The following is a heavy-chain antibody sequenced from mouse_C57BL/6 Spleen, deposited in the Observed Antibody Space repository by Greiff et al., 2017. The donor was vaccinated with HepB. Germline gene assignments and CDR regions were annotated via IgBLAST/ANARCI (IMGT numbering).Heavy chain of an antibody. J-gene: IGHJ2*01. D-gene: IGHD2-5*01. CDR3: ATYYSNYSYYFDY. Sequence: EVKVVESGGGLVKPGGSLKLSCAASGFTFSDYGMHWVRQAPEKGLEWVAYISSGSSTIYYADTVKGRFTISRDNAKNTLFLQMTSLRSEDTAMYYCATYYSNYSYYFDYWGQGTTLTVYS. CDR2: ISSGSSTI. CDR1: GFTFSDYG. V-gene: IGHV5-17*01.